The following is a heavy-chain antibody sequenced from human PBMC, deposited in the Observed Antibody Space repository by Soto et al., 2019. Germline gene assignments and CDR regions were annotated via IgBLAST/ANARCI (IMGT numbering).Heavy chain of an antibody. CDR3: ARGSAGSESVVVVPAIDFYSFDT. D-gene: IGHD2-15*01. CDR1: GFTLSSYG. J-gene: IGHJ4*02. CDR2: IWYDGDKK. V-gene: IGHV3-33*01. Sequence: QVQLVESGGGVVQPGRSLRLSCAASGFTLSSYGMHWVRQAPGKGLEWVAVIWYDGDKKYYADSVKVRFTISRDESKNTVDLHMSSLRGEDTGVYYCARGSAGSESVVVVPAIDFYSFDTWGQGTLVSVSP.